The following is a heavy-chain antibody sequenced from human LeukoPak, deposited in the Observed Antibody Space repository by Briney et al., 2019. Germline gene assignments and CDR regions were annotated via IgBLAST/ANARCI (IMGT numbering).Heavy chain of an antibody. CDR1: GYTFSAYY. Sequence: ASVKVSCKTSGYTFSAYYMHWMRQVPGQRLEWMGSLSPTSGDTDYAQKFQGRVTLTRDATISTAYLEVTRLTYDDAAIYYCAREVVLGYFDSWGQGTRVAVPS. J-gene: IGHJ4*02. D-gene: IGHD3-16*01. V-gene: IGHV1-2*02. CDR2: LSPTSGDT. CDR3: AREVVLGYFDS.